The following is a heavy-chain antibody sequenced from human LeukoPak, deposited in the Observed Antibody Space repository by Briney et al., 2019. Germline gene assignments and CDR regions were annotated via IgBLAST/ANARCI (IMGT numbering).Heavy chain of an antibody. V-gene: IGHV1-2*02. J-gene: IGHJ4*02. CDR2: IDPNSGGT. CDR1: GYTFTGYY. CDR3: ARDQGSGWYYFDY. D-gene: IGHD6-19*01. Sequence: ASVKVSCKASGYTFTGYYIHWVRQAPGQGLEWMGWIDPNSGGTKYAQKFQGRVTMTRDTSISTAYVELSRLRSDDTAVYYCARDQGSGWYYFDYWGQGTLVTVSS.